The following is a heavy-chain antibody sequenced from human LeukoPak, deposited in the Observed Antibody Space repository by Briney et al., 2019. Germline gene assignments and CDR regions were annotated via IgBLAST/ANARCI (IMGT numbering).Heavy chain of an antibody. D-gene: IGHD4-17*01. V-gene: IGHV4-39*01. CDR2: ASYSGST. CDR1: GGAISNTSYY. Sequence: PSETPSLTCTVSGGAISNTSYYWGWIRQPPGNGLEWIGSASYSGSTYYNPSLESRVIISVDTSKNQFSLRLSSVTAADTAIYYCARGHSPVTTKVSYFQHWGQGTLVTVSS. J-gene: IGHJ1*01. CDR3: ARGHSPVTTKVSYFQH.